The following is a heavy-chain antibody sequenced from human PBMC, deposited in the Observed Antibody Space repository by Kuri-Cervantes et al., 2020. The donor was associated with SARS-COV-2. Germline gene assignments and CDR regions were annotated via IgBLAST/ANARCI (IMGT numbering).Heavy chain of an antibody. CDR2: LDTSGST. CDR1: GVPVTGGTYS. CDR3: GRVAWLQLWRRYSDS. D-gene: IGHD5-24*01. Sequence: SETLSLTCAVSGVPVTGGTYSWAWLRQPAGKGLEWIGHLDTSGSTTYNPSLRGRVTISLDPSNNQVSLSLSSTTAADTAVYYCGRVAWLQLWRRYSDSWGQGTLVTVSS. J-gene: IGHJ4*02. V-gene: IGHV4-61*09.